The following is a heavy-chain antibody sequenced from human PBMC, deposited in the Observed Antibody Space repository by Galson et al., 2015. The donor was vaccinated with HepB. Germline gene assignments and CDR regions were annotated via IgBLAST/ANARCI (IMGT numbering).Heavy chain of an antibody. CDR1: GFTFSSYA. CDR2: ISGSGGST. D-gene: IGHD3-3*01. J-gene: IGHJ4*02. CDR3: AKGDYYDFWSGYTDY. V-gene: IGHV3-23*01. Sequence: SLRLSCAASGFTFSSYAMSWVRQAPGKGLEWVSAISGSGGSTYYADSVKGRFTISRDNSKNTLYLQMNSLRAEDTAVYYCAKGDYYDFWSGYTDYWGQGTLVTVSS.